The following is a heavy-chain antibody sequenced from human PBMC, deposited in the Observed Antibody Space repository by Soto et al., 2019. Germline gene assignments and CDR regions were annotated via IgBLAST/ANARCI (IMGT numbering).Heavy chain of an antibody. CDR2: IWYDGSNK. V-gene: IGHV3-33*01. CDR3: ARDRVESGYPEYFQH. J-gene: IGHJ1*01. Sequence: PGGSLRLSCAASGFTFSSYGMLWVRQAPGKGLEWVAVIWYDGSNKYYADSVKGRFTISRDNSKNTLYLQMNSLRAEDTAVYYCARDRVESGYPEYFQHWGQGTLVTVSS. D-gene: IGHD3-22*01. CDR1: GFTFSSYG.